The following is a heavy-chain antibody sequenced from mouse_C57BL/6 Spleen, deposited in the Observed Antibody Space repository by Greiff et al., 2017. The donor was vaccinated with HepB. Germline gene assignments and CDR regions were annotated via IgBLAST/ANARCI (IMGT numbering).Heavy chain of an antibody. Sequence: QVQLKQSGAELVRPGASVKLSCKASGYTFTDYYINWVKQRPGQGLEWIARIYPGSGNTYYNEKFKGKATLTAEKSSSTAYMQLSSLTSEDSAVYFCARFYYGRFDYWGQGTTLTVSS. D-gene: IGHD1-1*01. CDR3: ARFYYGRFDY. J-gene: IGHJ2*01. CDR2: IYPGSGNT. CDR1: GYTFTDYY. V-gene: IGHV1-76*01.